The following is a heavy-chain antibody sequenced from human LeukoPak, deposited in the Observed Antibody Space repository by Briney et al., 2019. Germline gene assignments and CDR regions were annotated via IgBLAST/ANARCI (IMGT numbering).Heavy chain of an antibody. V-gene: IGHV1-2*06. J-gene: IGHJ4*02. D-gene: IGHD1-1*01. CDR1: GYTVTGYY. CDR3: ARGTEYYFDY. CDR2: INPNSGGT. Sequence: GASVKVSCKASGYTVTGYYMHGVRQAPGQGLEWMGRINPNSGGTNYAQKFQGRVTMTRDTSISTAYMDLTRLRSDDTAVYYCARGTEYYFDYWGQGTLVTVSS.